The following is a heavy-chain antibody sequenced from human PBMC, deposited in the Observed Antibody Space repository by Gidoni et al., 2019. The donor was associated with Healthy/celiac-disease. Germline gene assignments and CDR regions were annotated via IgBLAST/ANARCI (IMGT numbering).Heavy chain of an antibody. V-gene: IGHV3-33*01. CDR1: GFTFSSYG. CDR2: IWYDGSNK. J-gene: IGHJ4*02. Sequence: QVQLVESGGGVVQPGRSLRLSCASSGFTFSSYGMHWVRPATGKGLEWVAVIWYDGSNKYYADSVKGRFTISRDNSKNTLYLQMNSLRAEDTAVYYCARVGIVGATSYYFDYWGQGTLVTVSS. CDR3: ARVGIVGATSYYFDY. D-gene: IGHD1-26*01.